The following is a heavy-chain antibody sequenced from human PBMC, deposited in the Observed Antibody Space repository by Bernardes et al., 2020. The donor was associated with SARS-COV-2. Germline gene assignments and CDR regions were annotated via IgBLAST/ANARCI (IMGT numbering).Heavy chain of an antibody. CDR3: ARDNLLGEYDTTGYAFDY. V-gene: IGHV4-59*01. J-gene: IGHJ4*02. D-gene: IGHD3-22*01. CDR2: VYYSGSS. Sequence: SETLSLTCTVSGGSISGYYWSWIRQTPVKGLEWIGSVYYSGSSNYNPSLKSRVSISIDTSKNQFSLKLSSVSAADTAVYYCARDNLLGEYDTTGYAFDYGGQGTLVTVSS. CDR1: GGSISGYY.